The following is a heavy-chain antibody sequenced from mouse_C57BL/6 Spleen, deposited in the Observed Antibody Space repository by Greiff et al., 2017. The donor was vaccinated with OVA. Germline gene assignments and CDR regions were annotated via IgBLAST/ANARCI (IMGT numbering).Heavy chain of an antibody. V-gene: IGHV1-69*01. CDR2: IDPSDSYT. Sequence: QVQLQQSGAELVMPGASVKLSCKASGYTFTSYWMHWVKQRPGQGLEWIGEIDPSDSYTNYNQKFKGKSTLTVDKSSSTAYMQLSSLTSEDSAVYYCARTGTGDAMDDWGQGTSVTVSS. CDR3: ARTGTGDAMDD. J-gene: IGHJ4*01. CDR1: GYTFTSYW. D-gene: IGHD4-1*01.